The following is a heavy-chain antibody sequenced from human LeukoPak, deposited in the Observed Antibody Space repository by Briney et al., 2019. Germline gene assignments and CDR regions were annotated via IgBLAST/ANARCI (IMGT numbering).Heavy chain of an antibody. V-gene: IGHV4-34*01. CDR2: INHSGST. Sequence: SETLSLTCAVYGGSFSGYYWSWIRQPPGKGLEWTGEINHSGSTNYNPSLKSRVTISVDTSKNQFSLKLSSVTAADTAVYYCARASGYYYDSSGTLGDYFDYWGQGTLVTVSS. D-gene: IGHD3-22*01. J-gene: IGHJ4*02. CDR3: ARASGYYYDSSGTLGDYFDY. CDR1: GGSFSGYY.